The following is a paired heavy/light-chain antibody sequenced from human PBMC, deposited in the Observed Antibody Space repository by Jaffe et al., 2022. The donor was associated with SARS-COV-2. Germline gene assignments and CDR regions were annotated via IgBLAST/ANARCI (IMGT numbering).Light chain of an antibody. CDR1: SSNIGRND. CDR2: DNN. Sequence: QSVLTQPPSVSAAPGQKVSISCSGGSSNIGRNDVSWYQQLPGTAPKLLIHDNNKRPSGIPDRFSGSKSGTSVTLDITGLRTGDEADYYCGTWDSSLSAVVFGGGTKLTVL. CDR3: GTWDSSLSAVV. J-gene: IGLJ2*01. V-gene: IGLV1-51*01.
Heavy chain of an antibody. CDR2: MNPNNGNR. CDR3: ARDSGNGSPDY. Sequence: QVQLVQSGAEVKEPGASVKVSCKPSGYTFTTYDINWVRQATGQGLEWMGWMNPNNGNRAYAQKFQGRVTMTRSTSIGTAYMELSSLTSEDSAVYYCARDSGNGSPDYWGQGTLVTVSS. V-gene: IGHV1-8*01. J-gene: IGHJ4*02. CDR1: GYTFTTYD. D-gene: IGHD1-26*01.